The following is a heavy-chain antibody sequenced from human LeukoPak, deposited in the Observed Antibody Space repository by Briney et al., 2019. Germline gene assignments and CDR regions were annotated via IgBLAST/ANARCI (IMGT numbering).Heavy chain of an antibody. J-gene: IGHJ4*02. V-gene: IGHV3-30*18. CDR2: ISYDGSNK. CDR3: AKDPTKRYYDFWSGCTFDY. D-gene: IGHD3-3*01. Sequence: PGGSLRLSCVASGFTFSSYSMNWVRQAPGKGLEWVAVISYDGSNKYYADSVKGRFTVSRDNSKNTLYLQMNSLRAEDTAVYYCAKDPTKRYYDFWSGCTFDYWGQGTLVTVSS. CDR1: GFTFSSYS.